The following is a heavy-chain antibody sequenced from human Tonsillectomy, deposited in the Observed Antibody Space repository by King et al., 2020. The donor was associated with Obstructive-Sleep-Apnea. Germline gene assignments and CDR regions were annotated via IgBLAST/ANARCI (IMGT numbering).Heavy chain of an antibody. J-gene: IGHJ5*02. Sequence: VQLVESGGGLVQPGGSLRLSCAASGFTFSSYSMNWVRQAPGKGLEWVSYISSSSSTIYYADSVKGRFTISRDNAKNSLDLQMNSLRAEDTAVYYCAGDEDPYNWFDPWGQGTLVTVSS. CDR1: GFTFSSYS. V-gene: IGHV3-48*04. CDR2: ISSSSSTI. CDR3: AGDEDPYNWFDP.